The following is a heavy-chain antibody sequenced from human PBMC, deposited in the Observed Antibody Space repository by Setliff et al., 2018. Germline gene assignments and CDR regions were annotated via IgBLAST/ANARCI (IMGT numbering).Heavy chain of an antibody. CDR1: GFTFSTYR. Sequence: GGPLRLSCAASGFTFSTYRMHWVRQAPGKGLEWVAVIWDDGGNKYHVDSVKGRFTISRDHSKNTLYLQMNSLRPEDTAVYYCARTCSGSGCYAGLESWGQGTPVTVSS. V-gene: IGHV3-33*08. CDR2: IWDDGGNK. D-gene: IGHD2-15*01. CDR3: ARTCSGSGCYAGLES. J-gene: IGHJ4*02.